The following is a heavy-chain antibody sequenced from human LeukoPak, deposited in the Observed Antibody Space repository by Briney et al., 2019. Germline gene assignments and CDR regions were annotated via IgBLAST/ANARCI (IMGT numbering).Heavy chain of an antibody. CDR3: ARAGMATIDFDY. V-gene: IGHV1-2*02. CDR2: INPNSGGT. J-gene: IGHJ4*02. CDR1: GYTFTVYY. Sequence: ASVKVSCKASGYTFTVYYMHWVRQAPGQGGEGMGWINPNSGGTNYAQKFQGRVTMTRDTSISTAYMELSRLRSDDTAVYYCARAGMATIDFDYWGQGTLVTVSS. D-gene: IGHD5-24*01.